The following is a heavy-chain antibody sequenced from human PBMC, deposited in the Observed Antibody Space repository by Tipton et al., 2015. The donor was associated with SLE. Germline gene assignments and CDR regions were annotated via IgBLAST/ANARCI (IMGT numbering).Heavy chain of an antibody. CDR3: AREGNTDCYSSSCYLDH. J-gene: IGHJ4*02. V-gene: IGHV4-39*07. CDR1: GGSISSSNYY. D-gene: IGHD2-21*01. CDR2: ISHGGTT. Sequence: TLSLTCTVSGGSISSSNYYWGWVRQPPGKVVEWIASISHGGTTYYNPSLKSRVTISVDTSKNQFSLKLSSVTAADTAVFYCAREGNTDCYSSSCYLDHWGQGTLVTVSS.